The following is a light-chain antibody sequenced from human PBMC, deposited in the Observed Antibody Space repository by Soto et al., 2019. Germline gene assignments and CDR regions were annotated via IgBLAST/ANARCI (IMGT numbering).Light chain of an antibody. CDR1: QSISTY. CDR3: QQSYTPPGT. V-gene: IGKV1-39*01. Sequence: DIQMTQSPSSLSASVGDRVTLTCRASQSISTYLNWYQQKPGKAPNLLIYAASSLPSGVPSRFSGSGSGTDFTLTISSLQPEDSETYYCQQSYTPPGTFGQGTKLEIK. CDR2: AAS. J-gene: IGKJ2*02.